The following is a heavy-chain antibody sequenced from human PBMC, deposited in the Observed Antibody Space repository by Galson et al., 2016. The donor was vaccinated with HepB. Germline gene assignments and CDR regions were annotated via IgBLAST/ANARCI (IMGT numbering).Heavy chain of an antibody. Sequence: SLRLSCAASGLTVSSNYMYWVRQAPGKGLEWVSVIYRGGNTYYADSVKGRFTISRDNSKNTVNLQMKSLRAEDTAVYFCARGEKAGVIDNWGQGTLVTVSS. V-gene: IGHV3-66*01. CDR3: ARGEKAGVIDN. J-gene: IGHJ4*02. CDR1: GLTVSSNY. CDR2: IYRGGNT. D-gene: IGHD3-10*01.